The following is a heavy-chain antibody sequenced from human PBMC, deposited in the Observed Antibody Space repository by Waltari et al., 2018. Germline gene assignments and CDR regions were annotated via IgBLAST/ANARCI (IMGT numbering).Heavy chain of an antibody. D-gene: IGHD2-21*01. J-gene: IGHJ6*02. CDR3: ARVKGISMIVEIRYGMDV. CDR2: INHSGST. CDR1: GESFSGFY. V-gene: IGHV4-34*01. Sequence: QVQLQQWGAGLLKPSDTLSLTCAVFGESFSGFYWTWIRQSPGKGLEWIGEINHSGSTNYNPYLVSRVTRSIDTPKYQFSRRLTSVTAADACVYYCARVKGISMIVEIRYGMDVWGQGTTVTVSS.